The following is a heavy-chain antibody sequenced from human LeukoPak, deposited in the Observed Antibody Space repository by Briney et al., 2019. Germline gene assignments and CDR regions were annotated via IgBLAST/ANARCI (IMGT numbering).Heavy chain of an antibody. V-gene: IGHV3-23*01. D-gene: IGHD6-13*01. J-gene: IGHJ4*02. CDR3: ARKIAAAGRHYFDY. Sequence: PGGSLRLSCAASGFTFSSYAMSWVRQAPGKGLEWVSAISGSGGSTYYADSVKGRFTISRDNSKNTLYLQMTSLRAEDTAIYYCARKIAAAGRHYFDYWGQGTLVTVSS. CDR1: GFTFSSYA. CDR2: ISGSGGST.